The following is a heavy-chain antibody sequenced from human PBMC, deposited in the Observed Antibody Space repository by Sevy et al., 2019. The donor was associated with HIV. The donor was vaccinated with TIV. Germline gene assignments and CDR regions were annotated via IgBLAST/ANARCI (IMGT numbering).Heavy chain of an antibody. CDR1: GFTFSSYA. CDR3: AKGGSSSPYYFDY. V-gene: IGHV3-23*01. J-gene: IGHJ4*02. CDR2: ISGSGGST. D-gene: IGHD6-13*01. Sequence: GGSLRLSCAASGFTFSSYAMSWVRHAPGKGLEWVSAISGSGGSTYYADSVKGRFTISRDNSKNTLYLQMNSLRAEDTAVYYCAKGGSSSPYYFDYWGQGTLVTVSS.